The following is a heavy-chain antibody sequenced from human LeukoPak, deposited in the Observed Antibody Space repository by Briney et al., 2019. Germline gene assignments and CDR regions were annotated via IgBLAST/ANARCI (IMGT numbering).Heavy chain of an antibody. CDR1: GFTFSDYY. CDR2: ISSSGSTI. CDR3: ARDPVSSGLTILFDP. Sequence: GGSLRLSCAASGFTFSDYYMSWNRQAPGKGLEWVSYISSSGSTIYYADSVKGRFTISRDDAKNSLYLQMNSLRAEDTAVYYCARDPVSSGLTILFDPWGQGTLVTVSS. V-gene: IGHV3-11*01. J-gene: IGHJ5*02. D-gene: IGHD6-19*01.